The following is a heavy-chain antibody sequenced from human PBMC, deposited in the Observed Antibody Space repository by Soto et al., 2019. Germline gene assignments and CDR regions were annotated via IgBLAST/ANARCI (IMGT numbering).Heavy chain of an antibody. CDR1: GDTFISAG. Sequence: VQSGAEVKKPGASVKVSCKASGDTFISAGISWVRQAPGQGLEWMGWISGYKGDTNYAQKLQGMVTLTTDTTTSTAYIELRILTPGGTAIYYCARIEYCSGGNCYSAFDIWGQGTLVTVSS. V-gene: IGHV1-18*01. CDR2: ISGYKGDT. D-gene: IGHD2-15*01. CDR3: ARIEYCSGGNCYSAFDI. J-gene: IGHJ3*02.